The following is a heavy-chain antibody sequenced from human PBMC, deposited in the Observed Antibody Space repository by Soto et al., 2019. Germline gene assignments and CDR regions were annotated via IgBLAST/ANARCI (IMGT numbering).Heavy chain of an antibody. CDR1: GFTVSSNY. J-gene: IGHJ5*02. CDR3: ARDHGKYDFSS. CDR2: IYSGGST. Sequence: GGSLRLSCAASGFTVSSNYMSWVRQAPGKGLEWVSVIYSGGSTYYAGSVKGRFTISRDNSKNTLYLQMNSLRAEDTAVYYCARDHGKYDFSSWGQGTLVTVSS. V-gene: IGHV3-66*01. D-gene: IGHD3-3*01.